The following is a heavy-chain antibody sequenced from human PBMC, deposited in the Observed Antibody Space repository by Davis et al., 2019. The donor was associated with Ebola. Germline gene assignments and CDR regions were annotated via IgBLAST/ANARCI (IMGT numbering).Heavy chain of an antibody. CDR2: IYYSGST. CDR1: GGSVSSGSYY. J-gene: IGHJ6*02. Sequence: SETLSLTCTVSGGSVSSGSYYWSWIRQPPGKGLEWIGYIYYSGSTNYNPSLKSRVTISVDTSKNQFSLKLSSVTAADTAVYYCARVSGSLEWLLYQTQDYYYYGMDVWGQGTTVTVSS. V-gene: IGHV4-61*01. D-gene: IGHD3-3*01. CDR3: ARVSGSLEWLLYQTQDYYYYGMDV.